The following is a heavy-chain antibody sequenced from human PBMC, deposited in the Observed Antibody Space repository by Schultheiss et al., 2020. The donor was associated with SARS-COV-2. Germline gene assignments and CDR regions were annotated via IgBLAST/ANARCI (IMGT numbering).Heavy chain of an antibody. V-gene: IGHV5-51*01. CDR1: GYSFTTYW. CDR3: ARGRRWELLDWFDP. Sequence: GESLKISCKGSGYSFTTYWIGWVRQMPGKGLEWMGIIYPDDSETRYSPSFQGQVTISADKSISTAYLQWSSLKASDTAMYYCARGRRWELLDWFDPWGQGTLVTVSS. D-gene: IGHD1-26*01. CDR2: IYPDDSET. J-gene: IGHJ5*02.